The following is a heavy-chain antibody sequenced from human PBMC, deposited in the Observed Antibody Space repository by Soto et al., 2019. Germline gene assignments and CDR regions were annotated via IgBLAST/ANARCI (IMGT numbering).Heavy chain of an antibody. Sequence: GASVKVSCKASGYSFTGYPMHWVRQVPGQRLEWMGWIHAGNGNTKYSQKFQGRVTITSDTSATTAYMELSSLRSEDTAVFYCATLAATTPYGTDVWGQGTTVTV. D-gene: IGHD5-12*01. J-gene: IGHJ6*02. V-gene: IGHV1-3*01. CDR1: GYSFTGYP. CDR3: ATLAATTPYGTDV. CDR2: IHAGNGNT.